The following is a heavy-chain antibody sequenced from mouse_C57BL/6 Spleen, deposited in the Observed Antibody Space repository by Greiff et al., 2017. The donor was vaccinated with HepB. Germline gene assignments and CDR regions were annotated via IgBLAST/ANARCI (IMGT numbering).Heavy chain of an antibody. V-gene: IGHV5-4*01. Sequence: EVKLVESGGGLVKPGGSLKLSCAASGFTFSSYAMSWVRQTPEKRLEWVATISDGGSYTYYPDNVKGRFTISRDNAKNNLYLQMSHLKSEDTAMYYCARDRGYYGSGGYFDVWGTGTTVTVSS. CDR1: GFTFSSYA. D-gene: IGHD1-1*01. J-gene: IGHJ1*03. CDR2: ISDGGSYT. CDR3: ARDRGYYGSGGYFDV.